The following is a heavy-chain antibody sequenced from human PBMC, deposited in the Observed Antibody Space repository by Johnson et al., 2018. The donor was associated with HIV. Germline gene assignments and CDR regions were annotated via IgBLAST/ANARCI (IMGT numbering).Heavy chain of an antibody. D-gene: IGHD6-6*01. J-gene: IGHJ3*02. CDR2: ISYDGSNK. CDR3: ASGVTARAPLLI. V-gene: IGHV3-30*03. CDR1: GFTFSSYG. Sequence: QVQLVESGGGVVQPGRSLRLSCAASGFTFSSYGMHWVRQAPGKGLEWVAVISYDGSNKYYADSVKVRFTISRANSKNTLYLQMNSLRPKDTAMYYCASGVTARAPLLIWGQGTMVTVSS.